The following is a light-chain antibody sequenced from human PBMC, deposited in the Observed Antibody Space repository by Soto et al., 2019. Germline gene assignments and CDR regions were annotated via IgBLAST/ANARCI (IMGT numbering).Light chain of an antibody. CDR2: KDK. CDR1: ALPKQY. CDR3: QSSDRGDTYWV. J-gene: IGLJ3*02. Sequence: SYELTQPPSVSVSPGQTARIACSGDALPKQYAYWYQQKPGQAPVLLIYKDKERPSGIAERFSGSSSGTTVTLTIGGVQAEDEADYYCQSSDRGDTYWVFGGGTKVTVL. V-gene: IGLV3-25*02.